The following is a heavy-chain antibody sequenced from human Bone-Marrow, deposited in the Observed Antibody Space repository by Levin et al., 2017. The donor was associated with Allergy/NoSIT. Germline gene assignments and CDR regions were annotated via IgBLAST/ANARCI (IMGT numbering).Heavy chain of an antibody. CDR3: ARDYKRMVRGVIILYDYYGMDV. Sequence: GGSLRLSCAASGFTFSSYSMNWVRQAPGKGLEWVSYISSSSSTIYYADSVKGRFTISRDNAKNSLYLQMNSLRDEDTAVYYCARDYKRMVRGVIILYDYYGMDVWGQGTTVTVSS. J-gene: IGHJ6*02. V-gene: IGHV3-48*02. CDR1: GFTFSSYS. CDR2: ISSSSSTI. D-gene: IGHD3-10*01.